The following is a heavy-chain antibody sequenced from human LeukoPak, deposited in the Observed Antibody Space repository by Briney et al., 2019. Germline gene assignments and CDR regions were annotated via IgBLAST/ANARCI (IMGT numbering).Heavy chain of an antibody. CDR2: ISAYNGNT. V-gene: IGHV1-18*01. D-gene: IGHD5-12*01. CDR3: ARDRLPNWFDP. J-gene: IGHJ5*02. CDR1: GYTFTSYG. Sequence: GASVTVSRKASGYTFTSYGISWVRQAPGQGLEWMGRISAYNGNTNYAQKLQGRVTMTTDTSTSTAYMELRSLRSDDTAVYYCARDRLPNWFDPWGQGTLVTVSS.